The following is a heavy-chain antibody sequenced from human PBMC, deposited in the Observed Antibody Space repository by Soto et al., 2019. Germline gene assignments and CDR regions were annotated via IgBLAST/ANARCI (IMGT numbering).Heavy chain of an antibody. J-gene: IGHJ6*02. CDR3: AKDLQSYGDYDCYCYGMDV. CDR2: ISYDGTNK. Sequence: QVQLVESGGGEVQPGRSLTISCAASGFTFSTYGMHWVRQTPGKGLEWVAVISYDGTNKFYSDSVKGRFTISRDNFKNTLTLQMNSLRAEDTAVYSCAKDLQSYGDYDCYCYGMDVWGLGTRVTVSS. V-gene: IGHV3-30*18. D-gene: IGHD4-17*01. CDR1: GFTFSTYG.